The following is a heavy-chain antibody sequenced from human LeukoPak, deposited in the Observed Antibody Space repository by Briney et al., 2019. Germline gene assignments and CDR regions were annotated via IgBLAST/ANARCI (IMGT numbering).Heavy chain of an antibody. J-gene: IGHJ4*02. Sequence: GASVKVSCKASGYTFTSYDINWVRQATGQGLKWMGWMNPNSGNTGYAQKFQGRVTMTRNTSISTACMELGSLRSEDTAVYYCARGTLEWDDYWGQGTLVTVSS. CDR3: ARGTLEWDDY. V-gene: IGHV1-8*01. CDR1: GYTFTSYD. CDR2: MNPNSGNT. D-gene: IGHD3-3*01.